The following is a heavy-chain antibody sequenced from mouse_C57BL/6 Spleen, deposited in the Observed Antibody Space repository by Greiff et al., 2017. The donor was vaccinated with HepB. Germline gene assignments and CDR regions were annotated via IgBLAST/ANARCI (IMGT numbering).Heavy chain of an antibody. CDR2: IWAGGGT. D-gene: IGHD2-4*01. V-gene: IGHV2-9-1*01. CDR1: GFSLTSYA. CDR3: ARKGLYYDYDGLYYYAMDY. J-gene: IGHJ4*01. Sequence: QVQLKESGPGLVAPSQSLSITCTVSGFSLTSYAISWVRQPPGKGLEWLGVIWAGGGTNYNSALKSRLSISKDNSKSQVFLKMNSLQTDDTARYYCARKGLYYDYDGLYYYAMDYWGQGTSVTVSS.